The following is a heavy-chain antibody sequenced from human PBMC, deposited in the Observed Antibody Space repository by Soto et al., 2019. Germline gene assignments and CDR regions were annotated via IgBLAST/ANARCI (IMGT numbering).Heavy chain of an antibody. Sequence: GASVKVSGKASGYTFTSYAMHWVRQAPGQRLEWMGWINAGNGNTKYSQKFQGRVTITRDTSASTAYMELSSLRSEDTAVYYCARGISSYYDFWSGSQPLDYWGQGTLVTVSS. CDR3: ARGISSYYDFWSGSQPLDY. CDR2: INAGNGNT. J-gene: IGHJ4*02. V-gene: IGHV1-3*01. CDR1: GYTFTSYA. D-gene: IGHD3-3*01.